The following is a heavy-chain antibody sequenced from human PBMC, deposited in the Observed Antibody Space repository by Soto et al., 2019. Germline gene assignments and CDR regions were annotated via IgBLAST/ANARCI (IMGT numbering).Heavy chain of an antibody. Sequence: QVQLVQSGAEVKRPGASVKVSCKTSGYTCTNYYIHWVRQAPGQGLECMGWINPSSGGTMIAQKFRGRGTMTRDTSITTVYMELTILTADDTAVYYCARVINWNSTWFDPWGQGTLVTV. CDR3: ARVINWNSTWFDP. CDR2: INPSSGGT. D-gene: IGHD1-1*01. J-gene: IGHJ5*02. V-gene: IGHV1-2*02. CDR1: GYTCTNYY.